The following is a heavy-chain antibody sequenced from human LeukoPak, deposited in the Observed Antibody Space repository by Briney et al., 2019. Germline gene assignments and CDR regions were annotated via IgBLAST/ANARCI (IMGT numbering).Heavy chain of an antibody. CDR1: GGSFSGYY. Sequence: SETLSLTCAVNGGSFSGYYWSWIRQPPGKGLEWIGEISHSGSTDYNPSLKSRATISVDTSKNQFSLKLSSVTAADTAVYYCARGTGGYQLLLYYWGQGTLVTVSS. V-gene: IGHV4-34*01. J-gene: IGHJ4*02. D-gene: IGHD2-2*01. CDR2: ISHSGST. CDR3: ARGTGGYQLLLYY.